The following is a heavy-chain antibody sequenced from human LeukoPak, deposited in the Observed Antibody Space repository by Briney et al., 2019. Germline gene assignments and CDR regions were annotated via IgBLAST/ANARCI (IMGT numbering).Heavy chain of an antibody. CDR3: ARGETMDV. V-gene: IGHV3-7*01. CDR1: EFSFETYW. CDR2: INEDGSEK. D-gene: IGHD5-24*01. J-gene: IGHJ6*03. Sequence: GGSLRLSCVALEFSFETYWMSWVRQAPGRGPEWVANINEDGSEKHYVGSVRGRFTISRDNADNSLHLQMNSLRPEDMAVYYCARGETMDVWGKGTTVTVSS.